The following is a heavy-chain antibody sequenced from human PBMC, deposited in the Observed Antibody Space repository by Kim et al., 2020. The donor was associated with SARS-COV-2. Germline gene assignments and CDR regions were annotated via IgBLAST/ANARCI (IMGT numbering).Heavy chain of an antibody. V-gene: IGHV3-11*01. J-gene: IGHJ4*02. Sequence: GGSLRLSCAASGCTFSDYYMSWIRQAPGKGLEWVSYISSSGSTIYYADSVKGRFTISRDNAKNSLYLQMNSLRAEDTAVYYCARVQGRTIFGVVISSSFDYWGQGTLVTVSS. CDR1: GCTFSDYY. D-gene: IGHD3-3*01. CDR3: ARVQGRTIFGVVISSSFDY. CDR2: ISSSGSTI.